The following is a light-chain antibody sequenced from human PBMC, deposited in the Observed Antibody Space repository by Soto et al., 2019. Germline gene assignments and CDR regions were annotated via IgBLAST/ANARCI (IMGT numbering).Light chain of an antibody. Sequence: EIVMTQSPATLSVSPGERATLSCRASQSVSSTVAWYQQKPGQAPRLLLFRTSSRATGFPARFSGSGYGTEFTLTINSLQPEDFATYFCQQYDTYYTFGQGTKVDIK. CDR1: QSVSST. J-gene: IGKJ2*01. V-gene: IGKV3-15*01. CDR2: RTS. CDR3: QQYDTYYT.